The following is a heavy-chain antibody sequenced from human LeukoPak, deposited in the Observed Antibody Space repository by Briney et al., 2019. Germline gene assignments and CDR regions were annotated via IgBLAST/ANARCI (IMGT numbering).Heavy chain of an antibody. Sequence: GSLRLSCAASGFTFSSYAMSWVRQAPGKGLEWVSLIRGNGGNTYYADSVKGRFTISRDNSKNTLYLQMNRLRAEDTAVYYCAKDDAWGRYQDWGQGTLVTVSS. CDR3: AKDDAWGRYQD. CDR2: IRGNGGNT. J-gene: IGHJ1*01. D-gene: IGHD3-16*01. V-gene: IGHV3-23*01. CDR1: GFTFSSYA.